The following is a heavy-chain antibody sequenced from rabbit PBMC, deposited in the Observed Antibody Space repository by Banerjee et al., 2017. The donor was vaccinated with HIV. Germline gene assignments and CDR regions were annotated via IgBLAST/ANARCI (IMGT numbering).Heavy chain of an antibody. CDR2: INTSSGNT. D-gene: IGHD6-1*01. V-gene: IGHV1S45*01. CDR3: GRDRDGDAGYGSLAL. Sequence: QEQLEESGGDLVKPEGSLTLTCTASGFSFSNKYVMCWVRQAPGKGLEWIACINTSSGNTVYASWAKGRFTISKTSSTTVTLQMTSLTAADTATYFCGRDRDGDAGYGSLALWGPGPLVTVS. J-gene: IGHJ4*01. CDR1: GFSFSNKYV.